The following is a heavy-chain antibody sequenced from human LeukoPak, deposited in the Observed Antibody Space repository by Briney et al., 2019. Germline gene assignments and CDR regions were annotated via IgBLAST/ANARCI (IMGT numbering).Heavy chain of an antibody. J-gene: IGHJ4*02. CDR3: ARDRGLFYYDSSGYPDY. Sequence: GGSLRLSCAASGFTFSSYSMNWVRQAPGKGLEWVAFIRFDGSNKYYADSVKGRFTISRDSSKNTLFLQMNSLSAEDTAVYYCARDRGLFYYDSSGYPDYWGQGTLVTVSS. CDR1: GFTFSSYS. V-gene: IGHV3-30*02. CDR2: IRFDGSNK. D-gene: IGHD3-22*01.